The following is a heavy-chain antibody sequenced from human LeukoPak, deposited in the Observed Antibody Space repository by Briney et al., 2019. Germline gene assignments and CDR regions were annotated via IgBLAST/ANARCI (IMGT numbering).Heavy chain of an antibody. Sequence: ASVKVSCKASGYTFTGYFMHWVRQAPGQGLEWMGWINPNSGGTNYAQKFQGWVTMTRDTSISTAHMELSRLRSDDTAVYYCARAVEYCSSTSCPQTDYYYYYGMDVWGQGTRSPSP. CDR3: ARAVEYCSSTSCPQTDYYYYYGMDV. CDR1: GYTFTGYF. CDR2: INPNSGGT. V-gene: IGHV1-2*04. J-gene: IGHJ6*02. D-gene: IGHD2-2*01.